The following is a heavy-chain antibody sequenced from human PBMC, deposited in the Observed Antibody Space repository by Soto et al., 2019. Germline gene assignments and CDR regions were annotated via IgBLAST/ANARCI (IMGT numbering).Heavy chain of an antibody. CDR3: AKSPNFYCSSPNCYKYYFDY. CDR1: GFTFNTYG. V-gene: IGHV3-30*18. D-gene: IGHD2-2*02. CDR2: ISYDGSDK. J-gene: IGHJ4*02. Sequence: GSLRLSCAASGFTFNTYGIHFVRQSPGKGLEWVAVISYDGSDKFYADSVKGRFTISRDNSKNALYLQMSSLRPEDTAIYYCAKSPNFYCSSPNCYKYYFDYWGQGTLVTVSS.